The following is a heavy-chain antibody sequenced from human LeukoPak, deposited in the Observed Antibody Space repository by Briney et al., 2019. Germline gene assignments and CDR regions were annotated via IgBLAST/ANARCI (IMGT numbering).Heavy chain of an antibody. CDR1: GYTFTGYY. CDR3: VRDFPMIQTYFEY. J-gene: IGHJ4*02. V-gene: IGHV1-18*04. Sequence: ASVKVSCKASGYTFTGYYVHWVRQAPGQGLEWIGWISVYNGHTNYAQMPRDRVIMTTDTSTSTAYLELRSLRSDDTAVYYCVRDFPMIQTYFEYWGQGTLVTVSS. CDR2: ISVYNGHT. D-gene: IGHD3-22*01.